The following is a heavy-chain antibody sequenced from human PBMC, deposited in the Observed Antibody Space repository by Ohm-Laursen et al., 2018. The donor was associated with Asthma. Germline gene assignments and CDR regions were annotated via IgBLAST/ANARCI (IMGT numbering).Heavy chain of an antibody. V-gene: IGHV4-59*12. CDR2: IYYSGST. J-gene: IGHJ6*02. D-gene: IGHD3-22*01. CDR3: ARGEDYYDSRSYGMDV. Sequence: SETLSLTCTVSGGSISSYYWSWIRQPPGKGLEWIGYIYYSGSTNYNPSLKSRVTISVDTSKNQFSLKLSSVTAADTAVYYCARGEDYYDSRSYGMDVWGQGTTVTVSS. CDR1: GGSISSYY.